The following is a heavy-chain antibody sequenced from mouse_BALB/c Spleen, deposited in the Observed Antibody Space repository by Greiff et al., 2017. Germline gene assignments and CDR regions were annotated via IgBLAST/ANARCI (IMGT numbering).Heavy chain of an antibody. CDR2: IDPENGNT. V-gene: IGHV14-1*02. D-gene: IGHD2-2*01. CDR3: ARKDGNDGGYYAMDY. J-gene: IGHJ4*01. Sequence: EVKVVESGAELVRPGALVKLSCKASGFTIKDYYMHWVKQRPEQGLEWIGWIDPENGNTIYDPKFQGKASITADTSSNTAYLQLSSLTSEDTAVYYCARKDGNDGGYYAMDYWGQGTSVTVSS. CDR1: GFTIKDYY.